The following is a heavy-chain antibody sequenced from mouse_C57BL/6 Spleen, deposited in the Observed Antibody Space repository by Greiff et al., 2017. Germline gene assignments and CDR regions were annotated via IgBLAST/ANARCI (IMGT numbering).Heavy chain of an antibody. Sequence: QVQLQQSGAELVRPGASVTLSCKASGYTFTDYDMHWVKQTPVHGLEWIGAIDPETGGTAYNQKFKGKAILTADKSSSTAYMQLRSLTSEDSAVYYGTRHYDYGYYAMDYWGQGTSVTVSS. J-gene: IGHJ4*01. CDR1: GYTFTDYD. CDR3: TRHYDYGYYAMDY. D-gene: IGHD2-4*01. CDR2: IDPETGGT. V-gene: IGHV1-15*01.